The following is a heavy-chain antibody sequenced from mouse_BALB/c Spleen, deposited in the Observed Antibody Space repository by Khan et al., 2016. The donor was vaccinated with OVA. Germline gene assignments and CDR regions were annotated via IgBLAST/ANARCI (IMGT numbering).Heavy chain of an antibody. CDR2: ISYSGST. J-gene: IGHJ4*01. CDR1: GYSITSDYA. D-gene: IGHD2-3*01. V-gene: IGHV3-2*02. CDR3: ARDGSRYNYAMDY. Sequence: EVKLLESGPGLVKPSQSLSLTCTVTGYSITSDYAWNWLRQFPGNKLEWMGYISYSGSTNYNPSLKSRISITRDTSKNQFFLQLNSVTTEDTATYYCARDGSRYNYAMDYWGQGTSVTVSS.